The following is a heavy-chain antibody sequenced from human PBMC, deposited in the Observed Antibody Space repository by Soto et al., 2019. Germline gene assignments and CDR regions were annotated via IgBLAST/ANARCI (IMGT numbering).Heavy chain of an antibody. Sequence: SETLSLTCTVSGGSISSYYWSWIRQPPGKGLEWIGYIYYSGSTNYNPSLKSRVTISVDTSKNQFSLNLSSVTAADTAVYYCARQGYCSGGSCYPDFDYLGQGTLVTVSS. CDR2: IYYSGST. CDR1: GGSISSYY. J-gene: IGHJ4*02. CDR3: ARQGYCSGGSCYPDFDY. D-gene: IGHD2-15*01. V-gene: IGHV4-59*08.